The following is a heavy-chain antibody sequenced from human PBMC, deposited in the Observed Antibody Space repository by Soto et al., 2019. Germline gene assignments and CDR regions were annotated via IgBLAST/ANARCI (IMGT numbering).Heavy chain of an antibody. Sequence: GGSLRLSCAASGFTFSSYWMSWVRQAPGKGLEWVANIKQDGSEKYYVDSVKGRFTISRDNAKNSLYLQMNSLRAEDTAVYYCARVRLRCSSTSCSNYYYYGMDVWGQGTTVTVSS. J-gene: IGHJ6*02. CDR1: GFTFSSYW. D-gene: IGHD2-2*01. V-gene: IGHV3-7*05. CDR2: IKQDGSEK. CDR3: ARVRLRCSSTSCSNYYYYGMDV.